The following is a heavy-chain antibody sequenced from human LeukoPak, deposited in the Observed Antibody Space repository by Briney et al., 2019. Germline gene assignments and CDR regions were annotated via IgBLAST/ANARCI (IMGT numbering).Heavy chain of an antibody. V-gene: IGHV3-48*04. J-gene: IGHJ4*02. Sequence: GGSLRLSCAASGFTFSSNSMNWVREAPGKGVEWVSYISSTGGTIYYADSMKGRFTISRDNAKNPLYLQMNSLRAEDTAVYYCAKDLGYSNNWARRFDYWGQGTLVTVSS. CDR3: AKDLGYSNNWARRFDY. CDR1: GFTFSSNS. CDR2: ISSTGGTI. D-gene: IGHD6-13*01.